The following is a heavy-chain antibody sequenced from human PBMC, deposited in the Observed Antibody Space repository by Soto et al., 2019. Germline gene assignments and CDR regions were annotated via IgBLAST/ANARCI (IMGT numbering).Heavy chain of an antibody. J-gene: IGHJ6*02. CDR1: GDSISSADYY. V-gene: IGHV4-30-4*01. Sequence: SETLSLTCTVSGDSISSADYYWGWIRQTPGKGLEWIGHIFYSGTTYYNPSLKSRLTISVDTSKNHFSLRLTSVTAADTAVYYCARDLWVEPELYYYGMDVWGQGTTVTVSS. CDR3: ARDLWVEPELYYYGMDV. D-gene: IGHD1-1*01. CDR2: IFYSGTT.